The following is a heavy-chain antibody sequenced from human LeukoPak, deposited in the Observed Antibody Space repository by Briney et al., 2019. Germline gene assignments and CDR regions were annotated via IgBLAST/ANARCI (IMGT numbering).Heavy chain of an antibody. D-gene: IGHD3-10*01. Sequence: SETLSLTCAVYGGSFSGYYWSWIRQPPGRGLEWIGEINHSGSTNYNPSLKSRVTISVDTSKNQFSLKLSSVTAADTAVYYCARGYGSYYYGMDVWGQGTTVTVSS. J-gene: IGHJ6*02. V-gene: IGHV4-34*01. CDR3: ARGYGSYYYGMDV. CDR1: GGSFSGYY. CDR2: INHSGST.